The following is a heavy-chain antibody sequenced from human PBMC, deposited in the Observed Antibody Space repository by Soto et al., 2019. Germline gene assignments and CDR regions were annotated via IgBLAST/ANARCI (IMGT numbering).Heavy chain of an antibody. CDR3: AREVAATTHFDY. V-gene: IGHV4-31*03. CDR2: IVYTEGT. D-gene: IGHD5-12*01. J-gene: IGHJ4*02. CDR1: GDSVSSGDYY. Sequence: QVHLQESGPGLVKPSQTLSLTCTVSGDSVSSGDYYWSWIRQYPGRGLEYIGYIVYTEGTYYNPSRKSRVVISIGRSKNQFSLMLSSGTAACTAVYYCAREVAATTHFDYWGQGTLVTV.